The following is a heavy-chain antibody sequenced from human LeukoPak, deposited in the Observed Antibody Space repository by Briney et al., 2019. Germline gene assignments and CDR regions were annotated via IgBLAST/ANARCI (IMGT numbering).Heavy chain of an antibody. CDR3: ARVERLAYFDY. Sequence: GGSLRLSCAASGFTFSSYSMNWVRQAPGKGLEWVSSISGSSSYIYYADSVKGRFTISRDNAKNSLYLQMNSLRAEDTAVYYCARVERLAYFDYWGQGTLVTVSS. CDR2: ISGSSSYI. V-gene: IGHV3-21*01. CDR1: GFTFSSYS. J-gene: IGHJ4*02. D-gene: IGHD6-25*01.